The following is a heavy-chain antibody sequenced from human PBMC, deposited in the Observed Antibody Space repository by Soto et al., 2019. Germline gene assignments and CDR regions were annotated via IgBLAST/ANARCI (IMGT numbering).Heavy chain of an antibody. CDR1: GGTFNRYA. D-gene: IGHD3-10*01. CDR2: IIPIFGTA. CDR3: ATEMATIPSGFDY. J-gene: IGHJ4*02. V-gene: IGHV1-69*13. Sequence: GASVKVSCKASGGTFNRYAISWVRQAPGQGVEWMGGIIPIFGTANYAQKFQGRVTIIADEFTSTVYMELSSLRSEDTAVYYCATEMATIPSGFDYWGQGTLVTVSS.